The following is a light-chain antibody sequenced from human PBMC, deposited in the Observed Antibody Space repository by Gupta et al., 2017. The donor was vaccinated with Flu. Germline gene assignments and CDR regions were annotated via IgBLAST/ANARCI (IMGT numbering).Light chain of an antibody. CDR1: SSDVGGYNY. V-gene: IGLV2-14*01. J-gene: IGLJ2*01. Sequence: SITISCTGTSSDVGGYNYVSWYQQHPGKAHKLMIYEVSKRPAGVSNRFSGSKSGNTASLTISGLQAEDEADYYCNSYTSSSTLVFGGGTKLTVL. CDR3: NSYTSSSTLV. CDR2: EVS.